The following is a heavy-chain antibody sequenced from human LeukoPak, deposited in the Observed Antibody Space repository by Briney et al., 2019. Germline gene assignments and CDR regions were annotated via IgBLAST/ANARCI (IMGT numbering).Heavy chain of an antibody. Sequence: GGSLRLSCAASGFMFDDYAMHWVRQAPGKGLEWVSGISWNSGRRGYADSVKGRFTISRDNAKNSLYLQMNSLRAEDTALYYCAKWTSYYYDSSGYFDYWGQGTLVTASS. CDR3: AKWTSYYYDSSGYFDY. J-gene: IGHJ4*02. CDR2: ISWNSGRR. CDR1: GFMFDDYA. V-gene: IGHV3-9*01. D-gene: IGHD3-22*01.